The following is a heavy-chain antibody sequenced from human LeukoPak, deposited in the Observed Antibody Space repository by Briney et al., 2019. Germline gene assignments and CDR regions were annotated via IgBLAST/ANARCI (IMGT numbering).Heavy chain of an antibody. CDR1: GFTLSSNY. V-gene: IGHV3-53*01. CDR3: ARERSEWLGGNYFDY. D-gene: IGHD5-12*01. CDR2: IYSGGST. J-gene: IGHJ4*02. Sequence: GGSLRLSCAASGFTLSSNYMSWVRQAPGKGLEWVSLIYSGGSTYYADSVKGRFTISRDNSKNTLYLQMNSLRAEDTAVYYCARERSEWLGGNYFDYWGQGTLVTVSS.